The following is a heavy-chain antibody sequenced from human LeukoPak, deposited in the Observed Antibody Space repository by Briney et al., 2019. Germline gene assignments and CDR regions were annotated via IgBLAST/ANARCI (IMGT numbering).Heavy chain of an antibody. D-gene: IGHD6-19*01. CDR1: GYTFTGYY. J-gene: IGHJ6*03. CDR2: INPNSGGT. CDR3: ARERGWFPHYYYMDV. V-gene: IGHV1-2*02. Sequence: ASVKVSCKASGYTFTGYYMHRVRQAPGQGLEWMGWINPNSGGTNYAQKFQGRVTMTRDTSISTAYMELSRLRSDDTAVYYCARERGWFPHYYYMDVWGKGTTVTVSS.